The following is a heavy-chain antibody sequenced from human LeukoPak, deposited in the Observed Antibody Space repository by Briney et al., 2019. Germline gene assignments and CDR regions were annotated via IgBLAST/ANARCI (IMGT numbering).Heavy chain of an antibody. Sequence: PSQTLSLTCAVSGGSISSGGYSWSWIRQPPGKGLEWIGYIYHSGSTYYNPSLKSRVTISVDRSKNQFSLKLSSVTAADTALYYCARGLSGMVTAFDIWGQGTMVTVSS. V-gene: IGHV4-30-2*01. CDR1: GGSISSGGYS. J-gene: IGHJ3*02. CDR3: ARGLSGMVTAFDI. CDR2: IYHSGST. D-gene: IGHD5-18*01.